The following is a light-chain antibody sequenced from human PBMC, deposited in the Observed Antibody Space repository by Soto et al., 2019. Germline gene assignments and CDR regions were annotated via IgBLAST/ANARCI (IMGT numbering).Light chain of an antibody. CDR1: SSDVGAYNS. V-gene: IGLV2-11*01. CDR3: CSYAGGFYV. CDR2: VVS. Sequence: QSALTQPRSVSGSPGQSVTISCTGSSSDVGAYNSVSWYQQHPDKAPKLMIYVVSKRPSGVPDRFSGSKSGNTASLTISGIQAEDEADYYCCSYAGGFYVFGTGTKLTVL. J-gene: IGLJ1*01.